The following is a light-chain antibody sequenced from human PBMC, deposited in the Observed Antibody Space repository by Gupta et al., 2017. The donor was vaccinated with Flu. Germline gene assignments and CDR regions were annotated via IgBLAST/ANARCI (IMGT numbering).Light chain of an antibody. Sequence: DVVLTQFPLSLSVTLGQPASISCRASQSLLYSEGNAYLNWLQQRPGQSPRRLIYKASKRDSGVPDRINGRGYDTDFTLSMSRVEAEDVGVYYCIQGKHWATTFGQGTXVEIK. V-gene: IGKV2-30*01. J-gene: IGKJ1*01. CDR2: KAS. CDR1: QSLLYSEGNAY. CDR3: IQGKHWATT.